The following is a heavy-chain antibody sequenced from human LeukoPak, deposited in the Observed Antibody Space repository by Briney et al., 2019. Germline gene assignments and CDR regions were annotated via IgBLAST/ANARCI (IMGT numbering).Heavy chain of an antibody. CDR2: IYSGGSI. Sequence: GGSLRLSCAASGLTVSSYVSWVRQAPGKGLEWVSVIYSGGSIYYADSVKGRFTISRDKSKNTLYLQMNSLRAEDTAVYYCARPPYGGVDYWGQGTLVTASS. J-gene: IGHJ4*02. CDR1: GLTVSSY. CDR3: ARPPYGGVDY. D-gene: IGHD4-23*01. V-gene: IGHV3-66*04.